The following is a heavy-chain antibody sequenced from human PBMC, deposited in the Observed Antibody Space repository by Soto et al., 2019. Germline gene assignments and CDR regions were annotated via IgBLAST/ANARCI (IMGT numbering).Heavy chain of an antibody. D-gene: IGHD4-4*01. CDR3: ARGRHDYSNYWFDP. CDR1: GYTFTSYG. CDR2: ISAYNGNT. J-gene: IGHJ5*02. Sequence: ASVKVSCKASGYTFTSYGLSWVRQAPGQGLEWMGWISAYNGNTNYAQKLQGRVTMTTDTSTSTAYMELRSLRSDDTAVYYCARGRHDYSNYWFDPWGQGTLVTVSS. V-gene: IGHV1-18*01.